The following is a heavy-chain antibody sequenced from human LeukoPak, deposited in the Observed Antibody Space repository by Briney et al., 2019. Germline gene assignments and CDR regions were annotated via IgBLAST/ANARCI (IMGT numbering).Heavy chain of an antibody. V-gene: IGHV3-73*01. CDR1: GFDFSGSG. Sequence: SGGSLRLSCIGSGFDFSGSGIHWVRQASGKGLEWIGRIRSKANNYTTAYITSVKGRFTVARDDSKNTAYLQMNSLKTEDTAMYYCTTHDPDTCLCDHWGHGALVTVSS. CDR3: TTHDPDTCLCDH. D-gene: IGHD2-2*02. J-gene: IGHJ4*01. CDR2: IRSKANNYTT.